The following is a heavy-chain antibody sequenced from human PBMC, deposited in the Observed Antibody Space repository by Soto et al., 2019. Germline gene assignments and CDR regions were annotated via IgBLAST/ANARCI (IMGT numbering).Heavy chain of an antibody. CDR2: ITGSCDYT. CDR3: AKEKTTGAHYALDY. V-gene: IGHV3-23*01. D-gene: IGHD2-8*02. J-gene: IGHJ4*02. CDR1: AFIFSSYA. Sequence: GGSLRLSCEASAFIFSSYAMNCVRQAPGKGLQWVSSITGSCDYTSYIASVKGRFPISRDNSKNTLYLQMISLRDEDTAVYFCAKEKTTGAHYALDYWSQGTLVTVSS.